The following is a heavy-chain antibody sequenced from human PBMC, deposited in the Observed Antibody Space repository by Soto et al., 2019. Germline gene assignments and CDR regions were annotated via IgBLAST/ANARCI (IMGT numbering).Heavy chain of an antibody. D-gene: IGHD2-15*01. J-gene: IGHJ6*03. Sequence: SETLSLTCTVSGGSISSSSYYWGWIRQPPGKGLEWIGSIYYSGSTYYNLSLKSRVTISVDTSKNQFSLKLSSVTAADTAVYYCATLPLSPGGNTYYYYMDVWGKGTTVTVSS. V-gene: IGHV4-39*01. CDR3: ATLPLSPGGNTYYYYMDV. CDR2: IYYSGST. CDR1: GGSISSSSYY.